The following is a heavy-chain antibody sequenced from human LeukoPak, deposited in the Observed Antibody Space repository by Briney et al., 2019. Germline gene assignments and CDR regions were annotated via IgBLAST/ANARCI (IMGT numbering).Heavy chain of an antibody. CDR3: ARDGPRVGLDCGGDCYYWYFDI. V-gene: IGHV4-59*01. CDR2: IFYSGST. J-gene: IGHJ2*01. CDR1: GGSIGYYY. D-gene: IGHD2-21*02. Sequence: SSETLSLTCTVSGGSIGYYYWSWIRQPPGKGLEWIGYIFYSGSTNYNPSLKSRVTISVDTSKNQFSLKLNSVTAADTAVYYCARDGPRVGLDCGGDCYYWYFDIWGRGTLVTVSS.